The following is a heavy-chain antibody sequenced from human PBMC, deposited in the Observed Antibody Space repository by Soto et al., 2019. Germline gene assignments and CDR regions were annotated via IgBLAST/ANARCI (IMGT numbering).Heavy chain of an antibody. D-gene: IGHD2-2*01. Sequence: QVQLQESGPGLVKPSETLSLTCTVSGASITSYYWSWIRQPPGQGLESIGYIYYTGDTNTNPSLKSRVTISIDTSKSHFSLKLCSVTAADTAVYYCARYARKPDYWGQGTLVTVSS. CDR1: GASITSYY. V-gene: IGHV4-59*01. CDR2: IYYTGDT. CDR3: ARYARKPDY. J-gene: IGHJ4*02.